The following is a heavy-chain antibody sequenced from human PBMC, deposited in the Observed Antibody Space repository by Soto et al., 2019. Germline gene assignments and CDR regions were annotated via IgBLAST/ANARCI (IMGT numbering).Heavy chain of an antibody. D-gene: IGHD4-17*01. CDR3: ARGGGTVTTFSGYYYYGMDV. CDR1: GYTFTSYD. V-gene: IGHV1-8*01. J-gene: IGHJ6*02. CDR2: MNPNSGNT. Sequence: ASVKVSCKASGYTFTSYDINWVQQATGQGLEWMGWMNPNSGNTGYAQKFQGRVTMTRNTSISTAYMELSSLRSEDTAVYYCARGGGTVTTFSGYYYYGMDVWGQGTTVTVSS.